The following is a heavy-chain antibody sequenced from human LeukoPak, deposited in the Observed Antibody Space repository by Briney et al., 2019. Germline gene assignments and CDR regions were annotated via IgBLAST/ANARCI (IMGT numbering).Heavy chain of an antibody. CDR2: IWYDGSNK. CDR1: GFTFSSYG. CDR3: AKDSDNYYDSSGYYSTGNFDY. Sequence: GGSLRLSCAASGFTFSSYGMHWVRQAPGKGLEWVAVIWYDGSNKYYADSVKGRFTISRDNSKNTLYLQTNSLRAEDTAVYYCAKDSDNYYDSSGYYSTGNFDYWGQGTLVTVSS. V-gene: IGHV3-33*06. J-gene: IGHJ4*02. D-gene: IGHD3-22*01.